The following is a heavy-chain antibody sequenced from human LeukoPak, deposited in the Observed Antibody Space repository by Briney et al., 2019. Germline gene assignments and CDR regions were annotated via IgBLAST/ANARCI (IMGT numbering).Heavy chain of an antibody. Sequence: GGSLRLSCTASGFTFRDYYVTWIRQAPGKGLEWISYISSSGSTIYYADSVKGRFTISRDNAKNSLYLQMNSLRAEDTAVYYCAGDFTPHSSSWEHYFDYWGQGTLVTVSS. CDR1: GFTFRDYY. J-gene: IGHJ4*02. CDR2: ISSSGSTI. CDR3: AGDFTPHSSSWEHYFDY. D-gene: IGHD6-13*01. V-gene: IGHV3-11*04.